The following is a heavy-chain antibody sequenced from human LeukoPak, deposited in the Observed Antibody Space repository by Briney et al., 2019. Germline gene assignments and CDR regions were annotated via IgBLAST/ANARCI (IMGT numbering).Heavy chain of an antibody. V-gene: IGHV4-39*07. Sequence: ASETLSLTCTVSSDSISSSSYYWDWIRQPPGKGLEWIGSIYYSGSTYYNPSLKRRVTISVDTSKNQFSLKLSSVTAADTAVYYCARGFIAAAGYYYYMDVWGKGTTVTVSS. J-gene: IGHJ6*03. CDR1: SDSISSSSYY. CDR3: ARGFIAAAGYYYYMDV. D-gene: IGHD6-13*01. CDR2: IYYSGST.